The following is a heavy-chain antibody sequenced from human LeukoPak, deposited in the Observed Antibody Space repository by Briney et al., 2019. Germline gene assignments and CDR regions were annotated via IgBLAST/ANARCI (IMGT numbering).Heavy chain of an antibody. CDR3: ARSRGYYVTLYDY. Sequence: SETLSLTCTVSGGSISSYYWSWIRQPPGKGLEWIGYIYYSGSTNYNPSLKSRVTISVDTSKNQFSLKLSSVTAADTAVYYCARSRGYYVTLYDYWGQGTLVTVSS. V-gene: IGHV4-59*01. CDR1: GGSISSYY. CDR2: IYYSGST. D-gene: IGHD3-22*01. J-gene: IGHJ4*02.